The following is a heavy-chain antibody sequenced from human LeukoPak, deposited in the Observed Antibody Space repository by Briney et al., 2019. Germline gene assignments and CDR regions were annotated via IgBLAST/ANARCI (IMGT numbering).Heavy chain of an antibody. J-gene: IGHJ4*02. CDR3: ASQCSGGSCYGGFTDY. Sequence: SETLSLTCAVYGGSFSGCYWSWIRQPPGKGLEWIGEINHSGSTNYNPSLKSRVTISVDTSKNQFSLKLSSVTAADTAVYYCASQCSGGSCYGGFTDYWGQGTLVTVSS. D-gene: IGHD2-15*01. V-gene: IGHV4-34*01. CDR1: GGSFSGCY. CDR2: INHSGST.